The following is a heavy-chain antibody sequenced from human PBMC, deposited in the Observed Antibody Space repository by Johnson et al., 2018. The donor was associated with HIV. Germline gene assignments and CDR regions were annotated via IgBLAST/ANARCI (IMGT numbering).Heavy chain of an antibody. V-gene: IGHV3-9*01. J-gene: IGHJ3*02. Sequence: QLVESGGGSVQPGRSLRLSCAASGFTFDDYAMHWVRQAPGKGLEWVSGISWNSGSIGYADSVKGRFTISRDNAKNSLYLQMNSLRAEDTALYYCAARYSGYADAAFDIWGQGTMVTVSS. CDR1: GFTFDDYA. CDR3: AARYSGYADAAFDI. D-gene: IGHD5-12*01. CDR2: ISWNSGSI.